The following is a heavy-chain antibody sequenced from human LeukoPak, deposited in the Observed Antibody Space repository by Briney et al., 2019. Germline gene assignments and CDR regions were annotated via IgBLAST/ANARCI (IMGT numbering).Heavy chain of an antibody. V-gene: IGHV4-31*03. J-gene: IGHJ4*02. CDR1: GGSISSGGYY. D-gene: IGHD3-22*01. CDR3: ARDNSDSSGYFDY. CDR2: IYYSGST. Sequence: SQTLSLTCTVSGGSISSGGYYWSWILQHPGKGLEWIGYIYYSGSTYYNPSLKSRVTISVDTSKNQFSLKLSSVTAADTAVYYCARDNSDSSGYFDYWGQGTLVTVSS.